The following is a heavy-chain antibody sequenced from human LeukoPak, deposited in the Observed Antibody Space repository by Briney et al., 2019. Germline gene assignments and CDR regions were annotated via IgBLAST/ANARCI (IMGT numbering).Heavy chain of an antibody. CDR1: GFTFSRYT. CDR2: ISGSGTTK. CDR3: PRGSEWDLLGSCDY. V-gene: IGHV3-48*04. D-gene: IGHD1-26*01. Sequence: GGSLRLSCAASGFTFSRYTMNWVRQAPGKGLEWVSYISGSGTTKYYADSVKGRFTISRDNAKNSLYLQMNSLRAEDTAVYYCPRGSEWDLLGSCDYWGQGTLVTVSS. J-gene: IGHJ4*02.